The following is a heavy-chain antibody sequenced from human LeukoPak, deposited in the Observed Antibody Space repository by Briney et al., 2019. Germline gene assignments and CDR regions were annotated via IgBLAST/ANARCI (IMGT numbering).Heavy chain of an antibody. Sequence: ASVKVSCKASGGTFSSYAISWVRQAPGQGLEWMGGIIPIFGTANYAQKFQGRVTITTDESTSTAYMEPSSLRSEDTAVYYCARGYDSSGYHSAAIWGQGTMVTVSS. D-gene: IGHD3-22*01. CDR2: IIPIFGTA. CDR1: GGTFSSYA. J-gene: IGHJ3*02. V-gene: IGHV1-69*05. CDR3: ARGYDSSGYHSAAI.